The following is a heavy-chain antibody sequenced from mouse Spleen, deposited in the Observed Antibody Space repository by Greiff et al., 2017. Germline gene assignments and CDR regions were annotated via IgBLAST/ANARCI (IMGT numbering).Heavy chain of an antibody. CDR3: ARHPSNYYGSSFGFDY. CDR1: GFAFSSYD. J-gene: IGHJ2*01. Sequence: EVKVEESGGGLVKPGGSLKLSCAASGFAFSSYDMSWVRQTPEKRLEWVAYISSGGGSTYYPDTVKGRFTISRDNAKNTLYLQMSSLKSEDTAMYYCARHPSNYYGSSFGFDYWGQGTTLTVSS. CDR2: ISSGGGST. V-gene: IGHV5-12-1*01. D-gene: IGHD1-1*01.